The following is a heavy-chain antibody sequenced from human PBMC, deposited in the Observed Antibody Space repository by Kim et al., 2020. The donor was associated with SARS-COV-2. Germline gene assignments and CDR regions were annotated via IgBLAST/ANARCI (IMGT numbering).Heavy chain of an antibody. J-gene: IGHJ5*02. V-gene: IGHV1-18*01. Sequence: ASVKVSCKASGYTFTSYGISWVRQAPGQGLEWMGWISAYNGNTNYAQKLQGRVTMTTDTSTSTAYMELRSLRSDDTAVYYCARDLRPSGARGIRSVNWFDPWGQGTLVTVSS. CDR2: ISAYNGNT. CDR3: ARDLRPSGARGIRSVNWFDP. D-gene: IGHD3-10*01. CDR1: GYTFTSYG.